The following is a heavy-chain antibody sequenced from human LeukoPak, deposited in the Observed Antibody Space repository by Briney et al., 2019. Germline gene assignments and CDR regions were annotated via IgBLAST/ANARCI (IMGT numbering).Heavy chain of an antibody. CDR1: GYTFTNYG. J-gene: IGHJ4*02. D-gene: IGHD1-26*01. CDR3: ARWSLAGSYSDY. V-gene: IGHV1-18*01. CDR2: ISAYNGDT. Sequence: ASVKVSCRASGYTFTNYGISWVRQAPGQGLEWMGWISAYNGDTNYAQKLQGRVTMTTDTSTSTAYMELRSLRSDDTAVYYCARWSLAGSYSDYWGQGTLVTVSS.